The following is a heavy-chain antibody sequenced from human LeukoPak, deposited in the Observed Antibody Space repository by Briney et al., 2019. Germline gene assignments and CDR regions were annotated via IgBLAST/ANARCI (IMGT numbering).Heavy chain of an antibody. CDR3: ARGRDGYKYHFDY. D-gene: IGHD5-24*01. CDR2: INHSGST. CDR1: GGSFSGYY. Sequence: SETLSLTCAVYGGSFSGYYWSWIRQPPGKGLEWIGEINHSGSTNYNPSLKSRVTISVDTSKNQFSLKLSSVTAADTAVYYCARGRDGYKYHFDYWGQGTLVTVSS. V-gene: IGHV4-34*01. J-gene: IGHJ4*02.